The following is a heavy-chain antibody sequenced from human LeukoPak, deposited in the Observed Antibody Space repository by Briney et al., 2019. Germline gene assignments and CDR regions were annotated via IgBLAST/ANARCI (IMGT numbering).Heavy chain of an antibody. J-gene: IGHJ4*02. D-gene: IGHD2-2*01. V-gene: IGHV4-34*01. CDR2: INPSGRT. CDR1: GGSFSGYY. CDR3: ARVPSGVVEPPTRGDYFDF. Sequence: PSETLSLTCAVYGGSFSGYYWSWIRQPPGKGLEWIGEINPSGRTNYNPSLKSRVTISVDTSKNQFSLKWNSVTAADTAVYYCARVPSGVVEPPTRGDYFDFWGQGTLVTVSS.